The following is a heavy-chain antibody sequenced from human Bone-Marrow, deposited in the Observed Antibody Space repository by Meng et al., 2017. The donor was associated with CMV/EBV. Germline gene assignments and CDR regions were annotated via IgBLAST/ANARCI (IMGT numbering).Heavy chain of an antibody. D-gene: IGHD1-26*01. CDR2: SSSSSSTI. Sequence: GASLKFSCAASGFTSSSYSMNWVRQAPGKGLEWVSYSSSSSSTIYYADSVKGRFTISRDNAENSLYLQMSSLRAEDTAIYYCAKGRSYNYFDYWGQGTLVTVSS. CDR1: GFTSSSYS. J-gene: IGHJ4*02. CDR3: AKGRSYNYFDY. V-gene: IGHV3-48*04.